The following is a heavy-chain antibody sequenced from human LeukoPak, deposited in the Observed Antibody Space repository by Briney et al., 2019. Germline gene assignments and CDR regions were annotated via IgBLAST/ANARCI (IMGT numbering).Heavy chain of an antibody. CDR1: GYTFTGYY. D-gene: IGHD6-19*01. J-gene: IGHJ4*02. Sequence: ASVKVSCKASGYTFTGYYMDWVRPAPGQGLEWMGWINPNSGGTNYAQKFQGRVTMTRDTSISTAYMELSRLRSDDTAVYYCARDGIAVAGFDYWGQGTLVTVSS. CDR2: INPNSGGT. CDR3: ARDGIAVAGFDY. V-gene: IGHV1-2*02.